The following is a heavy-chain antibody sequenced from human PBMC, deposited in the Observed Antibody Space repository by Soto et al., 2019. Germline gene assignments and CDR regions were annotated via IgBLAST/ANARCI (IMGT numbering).Heavy chain of an antibody. J-gene: IGHJ5*02. V-gene: IGHV4-59*01. D-gene: IGHD5-12*01. CDR3: ARAIGNIRSISCFDP. CDR1: GGSISNYG. CDR2: IYYSGST. Sequence: FELMSLPCSVAGGSISNYGWRWIRQPPGKGLEWIGYIYYSGSTNYNPSLKSRVTISVDTSKNQFSLKLSSVTAADTAVYYCARAIGNIRSISCFDPWGQGTLVTGSS.